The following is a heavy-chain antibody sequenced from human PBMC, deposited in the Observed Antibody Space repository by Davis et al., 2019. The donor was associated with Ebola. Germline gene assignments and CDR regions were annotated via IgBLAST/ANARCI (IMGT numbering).Heavy chain of an antibody. CDR3: TSTVTTGQSDY. Sequence: PGGSLRFSCAASGFTFSGSAMHWVRQASGKGLEWVGRIRSKANSYATAYAASVKGRFTISRDDSKNTAYLQMNSLKTEDTAVYYCTSTVTTGQSDYWGQGTLVTVSS. CDR2: IRSKANSYAT. V-gene: IGHV3-73*01. J-gene: IGHJ4*02. CDR1: GFTFSGSA. D-gene: IGHD4-17*01.